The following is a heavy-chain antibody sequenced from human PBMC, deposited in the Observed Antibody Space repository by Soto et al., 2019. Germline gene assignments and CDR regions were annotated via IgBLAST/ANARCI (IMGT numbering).Heavy chain of an antibody. CDR3: ARVVVVVVAVTDGDRGYFQH. V-gene: IGHV3-7*01. Sequence: GGSLRLSCAASGFTFSSYWMSWVRQAPGKGLEWVANIKQDGSEKYYVDSVKGRFTISRDNAKNSLYLQMNSLRAEDTAVYYCARVVVVVVAVTDGDRGYFQHWGQGTLVTVSS. D-gene: IGHD2-15*01. CDR1: GFTFSSYW. J-gene: IGHJ1*01. CDR2: IKQDGSEK.